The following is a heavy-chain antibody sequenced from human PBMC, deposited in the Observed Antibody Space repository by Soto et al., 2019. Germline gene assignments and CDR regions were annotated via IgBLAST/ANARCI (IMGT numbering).Heavy chain of an antibody. J-gene: IGHJ4*02. CDR3: ARGGGQWLVNFDY. Sequence: PSETLSLTCTFSGGSISSYYWIWIRQPPGKGLEWIGYIYYSGSTNYSPSLKSRVTISVDTSKNQFSLKLSSVTAADTAVYYCARGGGQWLVNFDYWGQGTLVTVSS. D-gene: IGHD6-19*01. CDR1: GGSISSYY. CDR2: IYYSGST. V-gene: IGHV4-59*01.